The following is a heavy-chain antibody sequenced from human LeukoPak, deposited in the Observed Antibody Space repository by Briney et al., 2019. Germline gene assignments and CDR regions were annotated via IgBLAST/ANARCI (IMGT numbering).Heavy chain of an antibody. CDR1: GYSISSGYY. V-gene: IGHV4-38-2*01. CDR2: IYHSGST. CDR3: ARLIIYCGGDCHTFDY. J-gene: IGHJ4*02. Sequence: PSETLYLTCAVSGYSISSGYYWGWIRQPPGKGLEWIGSIYHSGSTYYNPSLKSRVTISVDTSKNQFSLKLSSVTAADTAVYYCARLIIYCGGDCHTFDYWGQGTLVTVSS. D-gene: IGHD2-21*01.